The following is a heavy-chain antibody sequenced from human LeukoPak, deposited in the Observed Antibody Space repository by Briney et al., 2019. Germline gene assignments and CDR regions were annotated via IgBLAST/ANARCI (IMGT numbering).Heavy chain of an antibody. CDR2: INWNGADT. Sequence: PGGSLRLSCAASGFTFDDFGMTWVRQAPGKGLEWGSGINWNGADTGYGDSVKGRFTISRDNAKNSLYLQMNSLRAGDTAFYYCARDSIGSRYFDFWGQGTLVTVSS. J-gene: IGHJ4*02. D-gene: IGHD2/OR15-2a*01. V-gene: IGHV3-20*04. CDR1: GFTFDDFG. CDR3: ARDSIGSRYFDF.